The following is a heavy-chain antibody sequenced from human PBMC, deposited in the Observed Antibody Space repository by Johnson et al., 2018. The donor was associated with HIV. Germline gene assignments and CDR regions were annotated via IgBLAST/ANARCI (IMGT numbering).Heavy chain of an antibody. V-gene: IGHV3-7*05. Sequence: VKLVESGGGLVQPGGSLRLSCAASGFTFSSYWMSWVRQAPGKGLEWVANIKQDGSEKYYVDSVKGRFTISRDNAKNSLYLQMNSLRAEDTAVYYCARDHPGRSHAFDIWGQGTMVTVSS. CDR2: IKQDGSEK. CDR1: GFTFSSYW. D-gene: IGHD4-17*01. J-gene: IGHJ3*02. CDR3: ARDHPGRSHAFDI.